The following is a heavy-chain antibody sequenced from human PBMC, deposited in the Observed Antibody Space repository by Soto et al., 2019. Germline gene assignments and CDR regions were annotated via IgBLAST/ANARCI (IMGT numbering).Heavy chain of an antibody. CDR2: IYYSGST. J-gene: IGHJ6*03. CDR1: GGSISSGGYY. CDR3: ARVGYSNYYYYYMDV. Sequence: QVQLQESGPGLVKPSQTLSLTCTVSGGSISSGGYYWSWIRQHPGKGLEWIGYIYYSGSTYYNPSLRSRVTISVDTSKNQFSLRLSSVTAADTAVYYCARVGYSNYYYYYMDVWGKGTTVTVSS. V-gene: IGHV4-31*03. D-gene: IGHD4-4*01.